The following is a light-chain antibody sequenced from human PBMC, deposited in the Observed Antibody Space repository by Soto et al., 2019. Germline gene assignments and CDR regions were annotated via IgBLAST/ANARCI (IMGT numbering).Light chain of an antibody. CDR1: SGYSNYK. CDR3: GADHGSGSNFVV. V-gene: IGLV9-49*01. Sequence: QLVLTQPPSASASLGASVTLTCTLSSGYSNYKVDWYQQRPGKGPRFVMRVGTGGIVGSKGDGIPDRFSVLGSGLNRYLTIKNIQEEDESDYLCGADHGSGSNFVVFGGGTKL. CDR2: VGTGGIVG. J-gene: IGLJ2*01.